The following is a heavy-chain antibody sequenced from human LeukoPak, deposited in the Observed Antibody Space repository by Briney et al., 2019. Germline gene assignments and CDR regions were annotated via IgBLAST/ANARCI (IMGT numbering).Heavy chain of an antibody. J-gene: IGHJ3*02. CDR1: VYTFTSYY. V-gene: IGHV1-46*01. CDR2: INPSGGST. Sequence: GASVKVSFKASVYTFTSYYIHWVRQAPGQGLEWMGVINPSGGSTNYAQNFQGRVTMTRDTSTSTVYMELSSLRSEDAAVYYCARGFSSRAFDIWGQGTMVTVSS. D-gene: IGHD6-6*01. CDR3: ARGFSSRAFDI.